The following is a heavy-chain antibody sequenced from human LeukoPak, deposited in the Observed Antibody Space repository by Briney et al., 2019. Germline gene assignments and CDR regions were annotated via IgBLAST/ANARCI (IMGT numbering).Heavy chain of an antibody. CDR1: GGSFSGYY. CDR2: INHSGST. J-gene: IGHJ6*02. V-gene: IGHV4-34*01. D-gene: IGHD5-24*01. CDR3: ARGGRATFVLYYYYGMDV. Sequence: SETLSLTCAVYGGSFSGYYWSWIRQPPGKGLEWIGEINHSGSTNYNPSLKSRVTISVDTSKNQFSLKLSSVTAADTAVYYCARGGRATFVLYYYYGMDVWGQGTTVTVSS.